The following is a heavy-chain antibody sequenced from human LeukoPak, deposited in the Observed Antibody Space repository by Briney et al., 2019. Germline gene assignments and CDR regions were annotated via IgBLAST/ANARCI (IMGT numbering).Heavy chain of an antibody. D-gene: IGHD5-18*01. Sequence: PSETLSRTCAVYGGSFSGYYWSWIRQPPGKGLEWIGEINHSGSTNYNPSLKSRVTISVDTSKNQFSLKLSSVTAADTAVYYCASRDTAMVTVDYWGQGTLVTVSS. J-gene: IGHJ4*02. CDR3: ASRDTAMVTVDY. CDR2: INHSGST. CDR1: GGSFSGYY. V-gene: IGHV4-34*01.